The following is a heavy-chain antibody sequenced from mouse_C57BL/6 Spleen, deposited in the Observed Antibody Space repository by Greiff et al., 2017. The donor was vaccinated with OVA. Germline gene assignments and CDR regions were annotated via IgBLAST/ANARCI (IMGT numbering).Heavy chain of an antibody. D-gene: IGHD1-1*01. CDR1: GYTFTSYW. V-gene: IGHV1-69*01. J-gene: IGHJ4*01. Sequence: QVQLQQPGAELVMPGASVKLSCKASGYTFTSYWMHWVKQRPGQGLEWIGEIDPSDSYTNYNQKFKGKSTLTVDKSSSTAYMQLSSLTSEDAAVYYWARYDGTYAMDYWGQGTSVTVSS. CDR3: ARYDGTYAMDY. CDR2: IDPSDSYT.